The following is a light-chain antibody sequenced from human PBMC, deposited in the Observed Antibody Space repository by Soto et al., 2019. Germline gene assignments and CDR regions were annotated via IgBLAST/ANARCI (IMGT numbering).Light chain of an antibody. CDR2: DAA. CDR1: QDMGNY. Sequence: DIQMTQSPSSLSASVGDRVTITCQASQDMGNYLNWYQQKPGKAPKLLISDAANLEVGVPLRFSGSGSGTHFPVTINSLQTEDIATYYCQQYDVLPLSFGPGTKVDI. J-gene: IGKJ3*01. V-gene: IGKV1-33*01. CDR3: QQYDVLPLS.